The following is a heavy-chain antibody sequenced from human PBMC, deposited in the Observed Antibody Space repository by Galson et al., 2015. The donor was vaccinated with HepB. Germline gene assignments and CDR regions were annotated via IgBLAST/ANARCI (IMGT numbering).Heavy chain of an antibody. CDR1: RFTFNNYA. CDR3: ARGVGGVAIAYMDV. CDR2: VSYDGNNK. V-gene: IGHV3-30-3*01. D-gene: IGHD1-26*01. Sequence: SLRLSCAVSRFTFNNYAMHWVRQTPGKGLEWVAVVSYDGNNKNSADSVKGRFTISRDNSKNTLYLHMNSLRAEDTAVYFCARGVGGVAIAYMDVWGNGTTVTVSS. J-gene: IGHJ6*03.